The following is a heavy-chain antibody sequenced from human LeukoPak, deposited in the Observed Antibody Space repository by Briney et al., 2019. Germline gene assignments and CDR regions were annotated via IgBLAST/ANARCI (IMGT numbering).Heavy chain of an antibody. J-gene: IGHJ6*03. D-gene: IGHD3-10*01. CDR1: GGSFSGYY. V-gene: IGHV4-34*01. CDR3: ARGYGSGSYRYYYYYMDV. CDR2: INHSGST. Sequence: PPETLSLTCAVYGGSFSGYYWSWIRQPPGKGLEWIGEINHSGSTNYNPSLKSRVTISVDTSKNQFSLKLSSVTAADTAVYYCARGYGSGSYRYYYYYMDVWGKGTTVTVSS.